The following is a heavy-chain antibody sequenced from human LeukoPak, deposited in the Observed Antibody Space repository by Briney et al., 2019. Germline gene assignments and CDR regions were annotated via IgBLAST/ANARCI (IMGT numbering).Heavy chain of an antibody. V-gene: IGHV1-69*13. CDR2: FIPIFGTA. Sequence: SVKVSCKASGYTFTSYGISWVRQAPGQGLEWMGGFIPIFGTANYAQKFQGRVTITADESTSTAYMELSSLRSEDTAVYYCARSGSVRGVMYYWGQGTLVTVSS. CDR3: ARSGSVRGVMYY. J-gene: IGHJ4*02. D-gene: IGHD3-10*01. CDR1: GYTFTSYG.